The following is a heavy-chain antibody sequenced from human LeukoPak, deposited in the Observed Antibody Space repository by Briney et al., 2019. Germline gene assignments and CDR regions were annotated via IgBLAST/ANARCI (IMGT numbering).Heavy chain of an antibody. Sequence: PSQTLSLTCTVSSVSISRGSHYWSWIRQPAGKGLEWIGRIHTIGNTNYSPSLWRRVTRSVDTSKNQFSLKLSSVTAADTAVYYCARGGAARPYYYYYYMDVWGKGTTVTVSS. CDR1: SVSISRGSHY. CDR3: ARGGAARPYYYYYYMDV. D-gene: IGHD6-6*01. V-gene: IGHV4-61*02. J-gene: IGHJ6*03. CDR2: IHTIGNT.